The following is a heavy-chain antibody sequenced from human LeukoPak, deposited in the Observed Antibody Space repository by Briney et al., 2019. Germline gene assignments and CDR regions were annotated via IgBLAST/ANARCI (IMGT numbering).Heavy chain of an antibody. CDR2: ISSSSSYI. J-gene: IGHJ5*02. D-gene: IGHD2-2*02. Sequence: GGSLRLSCAASGFTFSSYSMNWVRQAPGNGLEWVSSISSSSSYIYYADSVKGRFTISRDNAKNSLYLQMNSLRAEDTAVYYCARDLLPHLTAAINWFDPWGQGTLVTVSS. V-gene: IGHV3-21*01. CDR3: ARDLLPHLTAAINWFDP. CDR1: GFTFSSYS.